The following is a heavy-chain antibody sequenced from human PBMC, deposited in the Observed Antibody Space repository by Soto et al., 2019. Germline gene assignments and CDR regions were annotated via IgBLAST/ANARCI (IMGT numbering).Heavy chain of an antibody. Sequence: PGGSLRLSCAASGFTFSNAWMNWVRQAPGKGLEWVGRIKSKTDGGTTDYAAPVKGRFTISRDDSKNTLYLQMNSLKTEDTAVYYCTTDPVTMIVVVPSSGWGQGTPVTVSS. V-gene: IGHV3-15*07. CDR1: GFTFSNAW. D-gene: IGHD3-22*01. CDR3: TTDPVTMIVVVPSSG. J-gene: IGHJ4*02. CDR2: IKSKTDGGTT.